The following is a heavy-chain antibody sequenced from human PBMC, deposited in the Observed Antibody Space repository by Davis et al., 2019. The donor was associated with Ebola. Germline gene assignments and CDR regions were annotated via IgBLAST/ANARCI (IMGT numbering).Heavy chain of an antibody. J-gene: IGHJ4*02. CDR1: GFTFSSYG. Sequence: GGSLRLSCAASGFTFSSYGMHWVRQAPGKGLEWVAVISYDGSNKYYADSVKGRFTISRDNAKNSLYLQMNSLRAEDTAVYYCARVGVVQGVITIDYWGQGTLVTVSS. CDR2: ISYDGSNK. D-gene: IGHD3-10*01. CDR3: ARVGVVQGVITIDY. V-gene: IGHV3-30*03.